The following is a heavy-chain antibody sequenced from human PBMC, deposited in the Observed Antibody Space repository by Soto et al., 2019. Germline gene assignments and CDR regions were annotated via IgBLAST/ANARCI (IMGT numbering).Heavy chain of an antibody. J-gene: IGHJ6*02. CDR3: AGDRKWANFGGLTLYGMDV. Sequence: PGGSLTLSCVASGLTFTNYHMDWVRQAPGKVLEWVSIISNDGSNTYSAESVKRRVTMSRDNSKITLYLQMNSMRLEDTAIYFCAGDRKWANFGGLTLYGMDVWGQGTTVTVSS. CDR1: GLTFTNYH. V-gene: IGHV3-30*01. D-gene: IGHD3-16*01. CDR2: ISNDGSNT.